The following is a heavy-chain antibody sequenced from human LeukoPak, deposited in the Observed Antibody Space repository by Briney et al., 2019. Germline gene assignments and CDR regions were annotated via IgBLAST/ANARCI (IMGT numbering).Heavy chain of an antibody. Sequence: PGGSLRLSCAASGFTFSSYSMKWVRQAPGKGLEWVSSISSSSSYIYYADSVKGRFTISRDNAKNSLYLQMNNLRAEDTAVYYCARDLVVVVAATHDYWGQGTLVTVSS. D-gene: IGHD2-15*01. CDR2: ISSSSSYI. V-gene: IGHV3-21*01. CDR1: GFTFSSYS. J-gene: IGHJ4*02. CDR3: ARDLVVVVAATHDY.